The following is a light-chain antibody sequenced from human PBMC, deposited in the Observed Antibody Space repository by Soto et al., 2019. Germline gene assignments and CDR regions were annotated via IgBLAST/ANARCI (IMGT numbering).Light chain of an antibody. CDR3: QQTYTPPRT. CDR1: HTASNY. Sequence: DTQMAQSPSSLSASVGDRISITCRASHTASNYVNWYQQKPGKAPTLLISATSTLQSGVPSRFSGSGSGTDFTLTITSLQPEDFAIDYGQQTYTPPRTFGQGTKVAIK. CDR2: ATS. V-gene: IGKV1-39*01. J-gene: IGKJ1*01.